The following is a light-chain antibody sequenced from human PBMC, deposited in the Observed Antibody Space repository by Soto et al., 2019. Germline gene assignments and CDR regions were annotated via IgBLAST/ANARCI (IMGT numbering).Light chain of an antibody. J-gene: IGLJ1*01. CDR2: TNN. V-gene: IGLV1-44*01. CDR1: SSSIGSNS. CDR3: AAWDGSLNVYV. Sequence: QSVLTQPPSASGTPGQRVTISCSGSSSSIGSNSVNWYQQLPRTAPKVLIYTNNQRPSGVPDRFSGSKSGTSASLAISGLQSEDEADYYWAAWDGSLNVYVFGTGTKLTVL.